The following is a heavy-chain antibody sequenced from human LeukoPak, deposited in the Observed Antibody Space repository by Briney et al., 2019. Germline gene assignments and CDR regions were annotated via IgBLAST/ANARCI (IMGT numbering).Heavy chain of an antibody. CDR2: IGPTGSDR. CDR1: GLTFSTSG. J-gene: IGHJ4*02. D-gene: IGHD1-14*01. V-gene: IGHV3-21*06. CDR3: ATETNGRHYDY. Sequence: GGSLRLSCTASGLTFSTSGFNWVRQAPGKGLDWVASIGPTGSDRYHAHPIKVRFTISRDNDNNFMYLQMNGMKAEDTAVYYCATETNGRHYDYWGQGTLLTVSS.